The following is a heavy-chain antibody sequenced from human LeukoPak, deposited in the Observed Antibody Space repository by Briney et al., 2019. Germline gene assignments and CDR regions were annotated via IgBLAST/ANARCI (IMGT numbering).Heavy chain of an antibody. V-gene: IGHV3-74*01. D-gene: IGHD2-21*02. CDR3: ARDENCGGDCYSPVDY. CDR1: GFTFSDYW. J-gene: IGHJ4*02. Sequence: GGSLTLSCAASGFTFSDYWMHWVRQAPGKGLVWVSRISSDGSRVTYADSVKGRFTISKDNAKNSLYLQMNSLRAEDTAVYYCARDENCGGDCYSPVDYWGQGTLVTVSS. CDR2: ISSDGSRV.